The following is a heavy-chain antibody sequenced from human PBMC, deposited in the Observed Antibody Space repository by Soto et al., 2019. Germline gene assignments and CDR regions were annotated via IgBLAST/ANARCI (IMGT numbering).Heavy chain of an antibody. Sequence: QVQLVESGEGEAQPGRSLTISCAASGFTFSTYAMHWVRRTPGKGLEWVAVISYDGTNKFYSDSVKGGFTISRDNFKNTLTLQMNSLRADDTAVYSCAKDLQSYGDYDYYCYGMDVWGLGTRVTVSS. CDR3: AKDLQSYGDYDYYCYGMDV. J-gene: IGHJ6*02. V-gene: IGHV3-30*18. D-gene: IGHD4-17*01. CDR1: GFTFSTYA. CDR2: ISYDGTNK.